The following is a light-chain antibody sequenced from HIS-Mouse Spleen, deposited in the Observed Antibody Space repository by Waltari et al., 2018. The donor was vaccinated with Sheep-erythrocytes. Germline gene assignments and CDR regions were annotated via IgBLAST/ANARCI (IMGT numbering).Light chain of an antibody. V-gene: IGKV3-11*01. CDR3: QQRRGFT. CDR1: QSVSSY. Sequence: EIVLTQSPATLSLSPGEIATLSCRASQSVSSYLAWYQQKPGQAPRLLIYDASNRATGIPARFSGSGSGTDFTLTISSLEPEDFAVYYCQQRRGFTFGPGTKVDIK. J-gene: IGKJ3*01. CDR2: DAS.